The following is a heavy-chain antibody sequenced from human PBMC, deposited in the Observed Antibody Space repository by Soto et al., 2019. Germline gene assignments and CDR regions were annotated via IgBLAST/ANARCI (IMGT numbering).Heavy chain of an antibody. J-gene: IGHJ6*02. D-gene: IGHD2-15*01. CDR3: ARAGWDGGSCYALVGLRYGMDF. CDR2: ISYDGSNK. CDR1: GFTFSSYA. V-gene: IGHV3-30-3*01. Sequence: QVQLVESGGGVVQPGRSLRLSCAASGFTFSSYAMHWVRQAPGKGLEWVAVISYDGSNKYYADSVKGRFTISRDNSKNTRYLQMNSLRAEDTAVYYCARAGWDGGSCYALVGLRYGMDFWGQGTTVTVSS.